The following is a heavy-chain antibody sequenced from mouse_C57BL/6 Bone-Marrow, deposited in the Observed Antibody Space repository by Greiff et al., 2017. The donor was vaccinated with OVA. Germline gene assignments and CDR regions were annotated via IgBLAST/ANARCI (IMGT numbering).Heavy chain of an antibody. D-gene: IGHD3-1*01. V-gene: IGHV14-4*01. CDR1: GFNIKDDY. J-gene: IGHJ4*01. CDR3: TTSSASPAMDY. Sequence: VQLKQSGAELVRPGASVKLSCTASGFNIKDDYMHWVKQRPEQGLEWIGWIDPENGDTEYASKFQGKATITADTSSNTAYLQLSSLTSEDTAVYYCTTSSASPAMDYWGQGTSVTVSS. CDR2: IDPENGDT.